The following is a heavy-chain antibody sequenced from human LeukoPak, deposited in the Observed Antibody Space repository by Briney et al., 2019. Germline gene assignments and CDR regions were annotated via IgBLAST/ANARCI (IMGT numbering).Heavy chain of an antibody. CDR2: IYYSGST. CDR3: ARGGYYDILTGSLTPYYYYMDV. V-gene: IGHV4-59*01. J-gene: IGHJ6*03. CDR1: GGSISSYY. Sequence: SETLPLTCTVSGGSISSYYWSWIRQPPGKGLEWIGYIYYSGSTNYNPSLKSRVTISVDTSKNQFSLKLSSVTAADTAVYYCARGGYYDILTGSLTPYYYYMDVWGKGTTVTISS. D-gene: IGHD3-9*01.